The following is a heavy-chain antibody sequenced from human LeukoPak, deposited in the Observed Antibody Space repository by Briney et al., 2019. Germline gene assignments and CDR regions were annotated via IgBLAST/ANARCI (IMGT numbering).Heavy chain of an antibody. D-gene: IGHD3-22*01. CDR3: ARHGNYYDTSQSDP. J-gene: IGHJ5*02. CDR2: VYHSGST. V-gene: IGHV4-38-2*01. CDR1: GYSISSGYY. Sequence: PSEXXXXXCAVSGYSISSGYYWGWIRQPPGKGLEWIGSVYHSGSTYYNPSLKSRVTISVDTSKNQFSLKLSSVTAADTAVYYCARHGNYYDTSQSDPWGQGTLVTVSS.